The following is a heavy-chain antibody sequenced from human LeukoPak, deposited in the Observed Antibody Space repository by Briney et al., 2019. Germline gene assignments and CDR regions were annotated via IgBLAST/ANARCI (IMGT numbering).Heavy chain of an antibody. J-gene: IGHJ5*02. Sequence: PGGSMRLACAASGFTFDDYAMHWVRQAPGKGLEWVSLISWDGGSTYYADSVKGRFTISRDNSKNSLYLQMNSLRAEDTALYYCAKDIEDDFWSGLSFDPWGQGTLVTVSS. CDR3: AKDIEDDFWSGLSFDP. CDR2: ISWDGGST. CDR1: GFTFDDYA. V-gene: IGHV3-43D*03. D-gene: IGHD3-3*01.